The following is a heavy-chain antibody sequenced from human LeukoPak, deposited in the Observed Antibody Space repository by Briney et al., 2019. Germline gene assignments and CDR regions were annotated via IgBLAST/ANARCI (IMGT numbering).Heavy chain of an antibody. V-gene: IGHV4-31*03. D-gene: IGHD6-13*01. CDR2: IYYSGST. CDR1: GGSISSSSYY. Sequence: SETLSLTCTVSGGSISSSSYYWSWIRQHPGKGLEWIGYIYYSGSTYYNPSLKSRVTISVDTSKNQFSLWLSSVTAADTAVYFCARGTITAAGAPEFDYWGQGTLVTVSS. J-gene: IGHJ4*02. CDR3: ARGTITAAGAPEFDY.